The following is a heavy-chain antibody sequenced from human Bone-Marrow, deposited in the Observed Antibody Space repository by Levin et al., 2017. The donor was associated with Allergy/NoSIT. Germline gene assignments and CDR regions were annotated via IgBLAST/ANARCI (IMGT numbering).Heavy chain of an antibody. CDR3: VRTWSGFPYYYYGMDV. CDR1: GYTFSNYG. V-gene: IGHV1-18*04. Sequence: AASVKVSCKTSGYTFSNYGVTWVRQAPGQGLEWLGLINTFNGNTNHAQKFLGRVTLTRDTSTSTAYMELRSLRSDDSAIYFCVRTWSGFPYYYYGMDVWGQGTRVTVSS. D-gene: IGHD3-3*01. CDR2: INTFNGNT. J-gene: IGHJ6*02.